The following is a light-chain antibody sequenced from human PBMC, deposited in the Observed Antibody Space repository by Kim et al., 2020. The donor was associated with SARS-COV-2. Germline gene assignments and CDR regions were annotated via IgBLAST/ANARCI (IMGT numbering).Light chain of an antibody. CDR2: GRN. Sequence: ALAQTVRITCQGDSLRNYYASWYQQKPGQAPVVVMYGRNDRPSGIPDRFSGSRTGNTASLTITGAQAEDEAYYYCNSRDSSSNHLIFGGGTQLTVL. CDR3: NSRDSSSNHLI. V-gene: IGLV3-19*01. CDR1: SLRNYY. J-gene: IGLJ2*01.